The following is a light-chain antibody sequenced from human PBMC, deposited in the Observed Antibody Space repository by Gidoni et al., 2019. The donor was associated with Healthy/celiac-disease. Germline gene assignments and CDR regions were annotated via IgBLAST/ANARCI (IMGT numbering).Light chain of an antibody. V-gene: IGLV1-44*01. CDR1: SSNIGSNT. CDR3: AAWDDSLNGRV. Sequence: QSVLPQPPSASGTPGQRVTISCSGSSSNIGSNTVNWYQQLPGTAPKLLIYSNNQRPSGVPDRFSGSKSGTSASLAISGLQSEDEADYYCAAWDDSLNGRVFGTGTKVTVI. J-gene: IGLJ1*01. CDR2: SNN.